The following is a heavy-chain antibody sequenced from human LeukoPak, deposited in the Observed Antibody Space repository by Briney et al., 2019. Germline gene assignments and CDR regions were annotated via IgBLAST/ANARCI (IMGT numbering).Heavy chain of an antibody. CDR2: IYSGGST. Sequence: GGSLRLSCAVSGFTVTSDHMSWVRQAPGKGLGWVSVIYSGGSTNYADSVKGRFTISRDNSKNTLYLQMNSLRAEDTAVYYCARVGDYVCKNWGQGTLVTVSS. J-gene: IGHJ4*02. CDR1: GFTVTSDH. V-gene: IGHV3-66*01. CDR3: ARVGDYVCKN. D-gene: IGHD3-16*01.